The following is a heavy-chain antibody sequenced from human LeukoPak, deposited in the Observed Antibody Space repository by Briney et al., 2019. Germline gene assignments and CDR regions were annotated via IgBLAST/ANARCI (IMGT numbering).Heavy chain of an antibody. CDR2: IDSGGGAT. CDR1: GFTFSSYA. D-gene: IGHD2-2*01. Sequence: PGGSLRLSCAASGFTFSSYAMSWVRQAPGKGLQWVSSIDSGGGATYYADSVKGRFTISRDNSKSTLFLQMDTLRAEDTALYYCARGFVVVPAARRYYGMDVWGQGTTVTVSS. CDR3: ARGFVVVPAARRYYGMDV. V-gene: IGHV3-23*01. J-gene: IGHJ6*02.